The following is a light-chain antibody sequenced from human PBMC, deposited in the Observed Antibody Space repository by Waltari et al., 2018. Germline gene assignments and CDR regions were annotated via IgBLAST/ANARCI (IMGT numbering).Light chain of an antibody. Sequence: CRDRQSVSNNYVAWYQQKPGQAPRLLIYGAASRATGIPDRFSGGGSGTDFTLTISRLEPEDFAVYFCQQYGNSPLTFGGGTEVEIE. J-gene: IGKJ4*01. CDR2: GAA. CDR3: QQYGNSPLT. CDR1: QSVSNNY. V-gene: IGKV3-20*01.